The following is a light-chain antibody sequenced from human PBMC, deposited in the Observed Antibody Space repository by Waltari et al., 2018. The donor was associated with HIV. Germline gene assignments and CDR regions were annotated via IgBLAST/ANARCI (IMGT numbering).Light chain of an antibody. V-gene: IGLV2-11*01. CDR3: SSYAGRYTVV. CDR2: GVT. J-gene: IGLJ2*01. CDR1: SSDVGASDY. Sequence: QSALTQPRSVSGSPGPSVPIPCTGTSSDVGASDYFSWYQQYPGKAPKVILYGVTKRPSGIPDRFSGSKSGSTVSLTISGPQAEDEADYFCSSYAGRYTVVFGGGTKLTVL.